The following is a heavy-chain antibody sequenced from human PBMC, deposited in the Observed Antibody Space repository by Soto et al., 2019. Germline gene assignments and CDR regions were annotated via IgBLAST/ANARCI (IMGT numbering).Heavy chain of an antibody. V-gene: IGHV4-59*01. CDR1: GGSISSYY. Sequence: SETLSLTCTVSGGSISSYYWSWIRQPPGKGLEWIGYIYYSGSTNYNPSLKSRVTISVDTSKNQFSLKLSSVTAADTAVYYCARGIRYCSGGSCFSVGSGPPKYYFDYWGQGTLVTVSS. J-gene: IGHJ4*02. D-gene: IGHD2-15*01. CDR2: IYYSGST. CDR3: ARGIRYCSGGSCFSVGSGPPKYYFDY.